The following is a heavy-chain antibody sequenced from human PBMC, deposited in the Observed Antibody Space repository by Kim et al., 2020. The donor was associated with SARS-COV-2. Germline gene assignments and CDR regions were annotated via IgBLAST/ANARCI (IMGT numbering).Heavy chain of an antibody. CDR1: GFTFSSYS. V-gene: IGHV3-48*02. CDR2: ISSSSSTI. D-gene: IGHD3-10*01. CDR3: ARESRYGSGIQGDY. J-gene: IGHJ4*02. Sequence: GGSLRLSCAASGFTFSSYSMNWVRQAPGKGLEWVSYISSSSSTIYYADSVKGRFTISRDNAKNSLYLQMNSLRDEDTAVYYCARESRYGSGIQGDYWGQGTLVTVSS.